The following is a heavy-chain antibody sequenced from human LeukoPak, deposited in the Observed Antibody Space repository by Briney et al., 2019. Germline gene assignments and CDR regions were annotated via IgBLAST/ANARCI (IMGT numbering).Heavy chain of an antibody. D-gene: IGHD2-21*02. V-gene: IGHV1-69*05. CDR3: APTPWGSAAYCGGDCYS. J-gene: IGHJ4*02. Sequence: GSSVKVSCKASGGTFSSYAISWVRQAPGQGLEWMGRIIPIFGTANYAQKFQGRVTITTDESTSTAYMELSSLRSEDTAVYYCAPTPWGSAAYCGGDCYSWGQGTLVTVSS. CDR2: IIPIFGTA. CDR1: GGTFSSYA.